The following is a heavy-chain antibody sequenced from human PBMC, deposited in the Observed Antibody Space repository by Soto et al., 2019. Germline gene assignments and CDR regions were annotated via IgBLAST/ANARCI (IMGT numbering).Heavy chain of an antibody. V-gene: IGHV4-4*02. Sequence: QVQLHESGPGLVTPSGTLSLTCAVSGGSISSSKWWTWVRQPPGKGLEWIGEIYHSGSTNYNPSLESRVPISVDKSKNQFSLKLTSVTAADTAVYYCANPAWAQIDDWGQGTLVTVST. CDR1: GGSISSSKW. D-gene: IGHD7-27*01. J-gene: IGHJ4*02. CDR3: ANPAWAQIDD. CDR2: IYHSGST.